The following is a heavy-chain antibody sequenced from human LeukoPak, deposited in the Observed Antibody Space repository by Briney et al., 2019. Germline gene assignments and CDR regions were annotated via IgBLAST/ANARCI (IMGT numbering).Heavy chain of an antibody. CDR1: GFTFSSYG. V-gene: IGHV3-30*18. CDR2: ISYDGSNK. D-gene: IGHD4-17*01. Sequence: HGGSLRLSCAASGFTFSSYGMHWVRQAPGKGLEWVAVISYDGSNKYYADSVKGRFTISRDNSKNTLYLQMNSLRAEDTAVYYCAKVGYGDYGHNDYWGQGTLVTVSS. CDR3: AKVGYGDYGHNDY. J-gene: IGHJ4*02.